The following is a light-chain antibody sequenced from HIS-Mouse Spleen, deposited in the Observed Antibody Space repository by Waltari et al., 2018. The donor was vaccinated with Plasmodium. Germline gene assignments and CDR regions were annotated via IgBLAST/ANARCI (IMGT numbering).Light chain of an antibody. Sequence: QSALTQPPSASGSPGQSVPISCPGTSSDVGGYNYVSWSQQHPGKAPKLMLYEVSKRPSGVPDRFSGSKSGNTASLTVSGLQAEDEADYYCSSYAGSNNLVFGGGTKLTVL. V-gene: IGLV2-8*01. CDR2: EVS. CDR1: SSDVGGYNY. CDR3: SSYAGSNNLV. J-gene: IGLJ2*01.